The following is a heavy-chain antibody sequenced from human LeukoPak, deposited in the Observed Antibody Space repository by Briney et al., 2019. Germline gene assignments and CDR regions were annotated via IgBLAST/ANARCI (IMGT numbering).Heavy chain of an antibody. CDR2: ISSSSSCI. CDR3: AKDIAFHYYDSSGYSEYYFDY. J-gene: IGHJ4*02. CDR1: GFTFSSYS. Sequence: GGSLRLSCAASGFTFSSYSMNWVRQAPGKGLEWVSSISSSSSCIYYADSVKGRFTISRDNAKNSLYLQMNSLRAEYTALYYCAKDIAFHYYDSSGYSEYYFDYWGQGTLVTVSS. D-gene: IGHD3-22*01. V-gene: IGHV3-21*04.